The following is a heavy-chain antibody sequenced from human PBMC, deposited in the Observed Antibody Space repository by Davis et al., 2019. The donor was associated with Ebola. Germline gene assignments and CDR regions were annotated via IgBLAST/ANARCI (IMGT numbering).Heavy chain of an antibody. V-gene: IGHV4-34*01. D-gene: IGHD5-24*01. CDR2: INHSGST. CDR3: VQEMATAFDI. J-gene: IGHJ3*02. CDR1: GGSFSGYY. Sequence: SETLSLTCAVYGGSFSGYYWSWIRQPPGKGLEWIGEINHSGSTNYNPSLKSRVTISVDRSKNQFSLKLSSVTAADTAVYYCVQEMATAFDIWGQGTMVTVSS.